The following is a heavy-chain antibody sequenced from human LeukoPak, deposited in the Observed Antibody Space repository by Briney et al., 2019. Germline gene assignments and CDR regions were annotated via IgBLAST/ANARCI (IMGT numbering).Heavy chain of an antibody. V-gene: IGHV4-61*01. J-gene: IGHJ4*02. D-gene: IGHD3-10*01. CDR2: IYYTGST. Sequence: SETLSLTCTVSGGSVSNGNYYWSWLQQPPGKALEWIGYIYYTGSTNYNPSLEGRVTISVDTSKNQFSVKLSSVTAADTAVYYCARSQNYYGSGDYWSQGTLVTVSS. CDR3: ARSQNYYGSGDY. CDR1: GGSVSNGNYY.